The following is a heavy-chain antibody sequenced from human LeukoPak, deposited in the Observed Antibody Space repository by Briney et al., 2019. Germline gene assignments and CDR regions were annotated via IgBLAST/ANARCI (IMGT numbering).Heavy chain of an antibody. Sequence: GGSLRLSCAASGFTFSSYAMSWVRQAPGKGLEWVSAISGSGGSTYYADSVKGRFTISGDNSKNTLYLQMNSLRAEDTAVYYCAKDRGKGYYDSSGYFIDYWGQGTLVTVSS. CDR2: ISGSGGST. J-gene: IGHJ4*02. D-gene: IGHD3-22*01. CDR3: AKDRGKGYYDSSGYFIDY. CDR1: GFTFSSYA. V-gene: IGHV3-23*01.